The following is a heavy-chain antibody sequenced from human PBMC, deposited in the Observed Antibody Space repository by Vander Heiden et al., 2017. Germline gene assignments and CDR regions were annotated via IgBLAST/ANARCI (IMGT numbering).Heavy chain of an antibody. D-gene: IGHD3-16*01. CDR1: GYSSTSHW. Sequence: EVQLVQSGTEVKKPGEPPRISCKASGYSSTSHWIGRVRQTAGKGLEGVGRIDPGDSYTNYSPSCEGHVTISTDNSINTAYLQWSSLRASDTAMYYWARLDPHSKSYTFYGMEVWGQGTTVTVSS. CDR2: IDPGDSYT. J-gene: IGHJ6*02. CDR3: ARLDPHSKSYTFYGMEV. V-gene: IGHV5-10-1*03.